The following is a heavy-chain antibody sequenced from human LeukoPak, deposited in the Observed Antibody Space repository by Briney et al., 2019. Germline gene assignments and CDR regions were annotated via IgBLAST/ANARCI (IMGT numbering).Heavy chain of an antibody. J-gene: IGHJ4*02. CDR2: INWNGGST. Sequence: GGSLRLSCAASGFTFDDYGMSWVRQAPGKGLEWVSGINWNGGSTGYADSVKGRFTISRDNAKNSLYLQMNSLRAEDTALYYCARDREWELQMQFDYWGQGTLVTVSS. D-gene: IGHD1-26*01. CDR3: ARDREWELQMQFDY. V-gene: IGHV3-20*04. CDR1: GFTFDDYG.